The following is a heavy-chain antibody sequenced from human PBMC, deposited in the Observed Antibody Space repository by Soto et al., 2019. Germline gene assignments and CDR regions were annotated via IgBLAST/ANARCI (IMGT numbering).Heavy chain of an antibody. D-gene: IGHD6-6*01. CDR1: GDSFTSYG. J-gene: IGHJ6*03. CDR3: ARTPIAARPDYYYYMDV. CDR2: ISAYNGNT. V-gene: IGHV1-18*01. Sequence: ASVKVSCEACGDSFTSYGISWVRQAPGQGFEWMGWISAYNGNTNYAQKLQGRVTMTTDTSTSTAYMELRSLRSDDTAVYYCARTPIAARPDYYYYMDVWGKGTTVTVSS.